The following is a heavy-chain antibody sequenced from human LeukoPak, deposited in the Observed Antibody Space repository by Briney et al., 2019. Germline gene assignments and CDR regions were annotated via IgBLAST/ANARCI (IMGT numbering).Heavy chain of an antibody. V-gene: IGHV1-18*01. J-gene: IGHJ6*02. Sequence: ASVRVSCKASGYTFTSYGISWVRQAPGQGLEWMGWISAYNGNTNYAQKLQGRVTMTTDTSTSTAYMELRSLRSDDTAVYYCARDKSSSSAYYYYGMDVWGQGTTVTVSS. CDR2: ISAYNGNT. CDR1: GYTFTSYG. D-gene: IGHD6-13*01. CDR3: ARDKSSSSAYYYYGMDV.